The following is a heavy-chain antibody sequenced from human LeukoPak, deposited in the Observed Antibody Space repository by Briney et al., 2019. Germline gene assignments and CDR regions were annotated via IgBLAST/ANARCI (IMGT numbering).Heavy chain of an antibody. V-gene: IGHV4-39*07. Sequence: SETLSLTCTVSGDSISSGSYYWGWIRQPPGKGLEWIGNIYYRGNTCFNPSLKSRVIISVDTSKNQFSLKLTSVTAADTAVYYCARAHRLVLHYFDSWGQGTLVTVSS. J-gene: IGHJ4*02. CDR1: GDSISSGSYY. D-gene: IGHD2-15*01. CDR3: ARAHRLVLHYFDS. CDR2: IYYRGNT.